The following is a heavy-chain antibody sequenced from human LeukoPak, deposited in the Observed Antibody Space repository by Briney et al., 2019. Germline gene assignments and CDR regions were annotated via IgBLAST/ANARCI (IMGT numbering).Heavy chain of an antibody. Sequence: GGSLRLSCAASGFSFSYYSMNWVRQAPGKGLEWVSSISSTTNYIYYADSMKGRFTISRDNAKNSLYLQIHSLRAEDTAVYYCASRKLGNDYWGQGTLVTVSS. CDR2: ISSTTNYI. CDR3: ASRKLGNDY. J-gene: IGHJ4*02. CDR1: GFSFSYYS. V-gene: IGHV3-21*01. D-gene: IGHD7-27*01.